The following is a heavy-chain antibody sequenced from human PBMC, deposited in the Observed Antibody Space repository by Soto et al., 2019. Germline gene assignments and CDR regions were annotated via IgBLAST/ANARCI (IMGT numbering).Heavy chain of an antibody. V-gene: IGHV4-59*01. CDR3: AGRASRYYYDSSGYFDY. CDR2: IYYSGST. J-gene: IGHJ4*02. D-gene: IGHD3-22*01. CDR1: GGSISSYY. Sequence: QVQLQESGPGLVKPSETLSLSCTVSGGSISSYYWSWIRQPPWKGLEWVGYIYYSGSTNYNTSLKSRVTISVDTSKNQFSLKLSSVTAADTAVYSCAGRASRYYYDSSGYFDYWGQGTLVTVSS.